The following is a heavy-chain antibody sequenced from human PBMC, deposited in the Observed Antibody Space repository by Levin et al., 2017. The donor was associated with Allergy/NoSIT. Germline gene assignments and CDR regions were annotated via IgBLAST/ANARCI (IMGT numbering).Heavy chain of an antibody. V-gene: IGHV3-30*18. Sequence: GESLKISCAASGFSFRSFGMHWVRKAPGKGLEWVAVISYDGSDEYYADSVKGRFTISRDNSKNTLYLQMNSLRGEDAVVYYCAKDVVFGTSSWSLDFWGQGTLLTVSS. D-gene: IGHD2-2*01. CDR2: ISYDGSDE. J-gene: IGHJ4*02. CDR1: GFSFRSFG. CDR3: AKDVVFGTSSWSLDF.